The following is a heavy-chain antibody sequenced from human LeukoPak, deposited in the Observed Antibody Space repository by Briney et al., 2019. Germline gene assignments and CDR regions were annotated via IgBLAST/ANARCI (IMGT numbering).Heavy chain of an antibody. Sequence: GASVKVSCKASGYTFTSYAMNWVRQAPGQGLEWMGWISAYNGNTNYAQKLQGRVTMTTDTSTSTAYMELRSLRSDDTAVYYCARLRPYNWHADALDIWGQGTMVTVSS. CDR3: ARLRPYNWHADALDI. D-gene: IGHD1-1*01. CDR1: GYTFTSYA. J-gene: IGHJ3*02. V-gene: IGHV1-18*01. CDR2: ISAYNGNT.